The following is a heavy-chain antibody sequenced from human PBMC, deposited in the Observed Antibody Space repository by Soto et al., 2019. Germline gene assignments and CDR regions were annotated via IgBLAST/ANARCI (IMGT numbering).Heavy chain of an antibody. J-gene: IGHJ4*02. D-gene: IGHD6-19*01. V-gene: IGHV3-30*18. Sequence: GGSLRLSCAASGFTFSAYYMSWIRQAPGKGLEWVAVISYDGSNKYYADSVKGRFTISRDNSKNTLYLQMNSLRAEDTAVYYCAKDWSAVAFWWGQGTLVTVSS. CDR1: GFTFSAYY. CDR3: AKDWSAVAFW. CDR2: ISYDGSNK.